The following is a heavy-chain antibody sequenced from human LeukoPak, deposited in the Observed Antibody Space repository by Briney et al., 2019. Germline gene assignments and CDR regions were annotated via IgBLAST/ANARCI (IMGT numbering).Heavy chain of an antibody. CDR2: IFGNGDTT. Sequence: GGSLRLSCVVSGFTLSSYAMSWVRQAPGKGLEWVSIIFGNGDTTYYADSVKGRFTVSRDNSKDTLYLQMNDLRPDDTAIYYCAKRNTMVRGGPCFDYWGQGLLVTVSS. CDR3: AKRNTMVRGGPCFDY. V-gene: IGHV3-23*01. D-gene: IGHD3-10*01. J-gene: IGHJ4*02. CDR1: GFTLSSYA.